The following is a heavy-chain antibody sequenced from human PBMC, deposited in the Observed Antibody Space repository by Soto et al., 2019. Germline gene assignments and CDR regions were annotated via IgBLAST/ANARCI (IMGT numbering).Heavy chain of an antibody. J-gene: IGHJ6*03. D-gene: IGHD4-17*01. CDR1: GGSISSSSYY. CDR2: IYYSGST. V-gene: IGHV4-39*01. CDR3: ASSNYDYGDYTYYYYYMDV. Sequence: SETLSLTCTVSGGSISSSSYYWGWIRQPPGKGLEWIGSIYYSGSTYYNPSLKSRVTISVDTSKNQFSLKLSSVTAADTAVYYCASSNYDYGDYTYYYYYMDVWGKGTTVTVSS.